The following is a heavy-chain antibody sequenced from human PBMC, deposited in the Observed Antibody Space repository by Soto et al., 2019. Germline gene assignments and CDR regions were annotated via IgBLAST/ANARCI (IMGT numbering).Heavy chain of an antibody. D-gene: IGHD1-26*01. V-gene: IGHV3-30-3*01. CDR1: EFTFRSFA. CDR2: ISYDGNKK. CDR3: AREFSGTYDYFDY. Sequence: RGSPGLSCAAPEFTFRSFAMHWVRQAPGKGLEWVAVISYDGNKKYYADSVKGRFTVSRDNSKNTLYLQMNSLRVEDTSLYYCAREFSGTYDYFDYWGQGTLVTVSS. J-gene: IGHJ4*02.